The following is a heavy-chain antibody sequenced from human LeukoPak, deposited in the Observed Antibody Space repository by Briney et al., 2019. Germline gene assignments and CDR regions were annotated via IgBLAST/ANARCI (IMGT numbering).Heavy chain of an antibody. CDR1: GFTFSSYG. V-gene: IGHV3-23*01. Sequence: GGSLRLSCAASGFTFSSYGMSWARQAPGKGLEWVSAISGSGGSTYYADSVKGRFTISRDNAKNSLYLQMNSLRVEDTALYYCARDPINIATAANGFDYWGQGTLVTVSS. CDR2: ISGSGGST. D-gene: IGHD6-13*01. J-gene: IGHJ4*02. CDR3: ARDPINIATAANGFDY.